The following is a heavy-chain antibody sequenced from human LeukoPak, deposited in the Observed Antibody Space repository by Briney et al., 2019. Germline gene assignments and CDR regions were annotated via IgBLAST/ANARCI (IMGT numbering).Heavy chain of an antibody. J-gene: IGHJ5*02. Sequence: GASVKVSCKASGYTFTGYYIHWVRQAPGQGLEWMGGIIPIFGTANYAQKFQGRVTITADESTSTAYMELSSLRSEDTAVYYCARAPNYYGSGSSDNWFDPWGQGTLVTVSS. CDR2: IIPIFGTA. CDR1: GYTFTGYY. CDR3: ARAPNYYGSGSSDNWFDP. V-gene: IGHV1-69*13. D-gene: IGHD3-10*01.